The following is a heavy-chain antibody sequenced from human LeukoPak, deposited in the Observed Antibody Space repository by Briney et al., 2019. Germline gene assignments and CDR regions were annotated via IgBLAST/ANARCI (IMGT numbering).Heavy chain of an antibody. CDR3: ANSAERELGAFDI. CDR1: GFTFSRYA. V-gene: IGHV3-23*01. J-gene: IGHJ3*02. D-gene: IGHD1-7*01. Sequence: GGSLRLSCAASGFTFSRYAMSWVRQAPGKGLEWVSAISGSGGSTYYADSVKGRFTISRDNSKNTLYLQMNSLRAEDTAVYYCANSAERELGAFDIWGQGTMVTVSS. CDR2: ISGSGGST.